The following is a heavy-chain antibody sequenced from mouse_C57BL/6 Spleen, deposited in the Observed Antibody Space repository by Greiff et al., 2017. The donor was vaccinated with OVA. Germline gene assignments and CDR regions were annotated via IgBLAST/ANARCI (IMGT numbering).Heavy chain of an antibody. CDR1: GYTFTSYW. Sequence: QVQLQQPGAELVRPGSSVKLSCKASGYTFTSYWMDWVKQRPGKGLEWIGNIYPSDSETHYHQKFKDKATLTVDKSSSTTYKQDSSQTSKDSAVYYWAGVGYKDYDERDAMDYWGQGTSVTVSS. V-gene: IGHV1-61*01. J-gene: IGHJ4*01. CDR2: IYPSDSET. CDR3: AGVGYKDYDERDAMDY. D-gene: IGHD2-4*01.